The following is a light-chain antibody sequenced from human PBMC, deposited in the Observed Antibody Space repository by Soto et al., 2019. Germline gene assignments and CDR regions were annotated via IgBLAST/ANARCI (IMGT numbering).Light chain of an antibody. Sequence: QSALTQPPSVSGAPGQRVTISCTGSSSNIGAGYDVHWYHQLPGTAPKLLIYGNSNRPSGVPDRFSGSKSGTSASLAITGLQAEDEADYYCQSYDSSLSGYGFGTGTKVTVL. J-gene: IGLJ1*01. V-gene: IGLV1-40*01. CDR2: GNS. CDR1: SSNIGAGYD. CDR3: QSYDSSLSGYG.